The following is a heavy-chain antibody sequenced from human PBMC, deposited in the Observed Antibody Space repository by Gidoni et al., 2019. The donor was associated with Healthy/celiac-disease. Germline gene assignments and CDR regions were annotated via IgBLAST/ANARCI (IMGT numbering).Heavy chain of an antibody. V-gene: IGHV3-33*01. Sequence: QVQLVESGGGVVQPGRSLRLSCAASGFTFSSYGMHWVRQAPGKGLEWVAVIWYDGSNKYYADSVKGRFTISRDNSKNTLYLQMNSLRAEDTAVYYCARGSGSYRRDYYYYMDVWGKGTTVTVSS. CDR2: IWYDGSNK. D-gene: IGHD1-26*01. CDR3: ARGSGSYRRDYYYYMDV. J-gene: IGHJ6*03. CDR1: GFTFSSYG.